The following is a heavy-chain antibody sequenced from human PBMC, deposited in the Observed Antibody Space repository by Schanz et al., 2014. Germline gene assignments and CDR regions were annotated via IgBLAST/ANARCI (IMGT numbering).Heavy chain of an antibody. Sequence: VQLAESGGGLIQPGGSLRLSCAGSGFSFSDYGMHWVRQAPGRGLEWVAVISYHGSERYYADSVKGRFTISRDNSKNTLYLQMNSLRAEDTAVYYCAKDLPSDYYIAYWGQGTLVTVSS. CDR3: AKDLPSDYYIAY. CDR1: GFSFSDYG. D-gene: IGHD3-22*01. V-gene: IGHV3-30*18. J-gene: IGHJ4*02. CDR2: ISYHGSER.